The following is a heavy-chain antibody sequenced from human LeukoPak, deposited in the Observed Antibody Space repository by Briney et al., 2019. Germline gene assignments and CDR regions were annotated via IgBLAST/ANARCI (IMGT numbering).Heavy chain of an antibody. V-gene: IGHV4-30-4*08. CDR2: IYYSGST. D-gene: IGHD3-3*01. Sequence: PSETLSLTCTVSGGSISSGDYYWSWIRQPPGKGLEWIGYIYYSGSTYYNPSLKSRVTISVDTSKNQFSLKLSSVTAADTAVYYCARAKYDFWSGYSAGGAFDIWGQGTMVTVPS. J-gene: IGHJ3*02. CDR3: ARAKYDFWSGYSAGGAFDI. CDR1: GGSISSGDYY.